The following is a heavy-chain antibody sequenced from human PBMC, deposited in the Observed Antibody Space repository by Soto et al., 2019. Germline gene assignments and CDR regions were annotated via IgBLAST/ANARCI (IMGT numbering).Heavy chain of an antibody. CDR1: GFTFSNYG. V-gene: IGHV3-33*01. CDR3: ASDLVRASDSSGLDV. D-gene: IGHD1-26*01. CDR2: IWHDGSNK. Sequence: PGGSLRLSCAASGFTFSNYGMHWVRQAPGKGLEWVAIIWHDGSNKYYADSVRGRFIISRDNSKNRLYLQMNSLRAEDTAVYYCASDLVRASDSSGLDVWGQGTLVTVSS. J-gene: IGHJ6*02.